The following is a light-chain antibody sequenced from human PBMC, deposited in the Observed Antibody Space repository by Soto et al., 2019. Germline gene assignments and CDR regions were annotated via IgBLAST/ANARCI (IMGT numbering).Light chain of an antibody. J-gene: IGLJ2*01. V-gene: IGLV1-51*02. CDR3: VTWDGNLSAGV. CDR1: SRDVGGYNY. CDR2: EDN. Sequence: QSVLTQPPSASGSPGQSVTVSCTGTSRDVGGYNYVSWYQQHPGKAPKLMIYEDNNRPSGIPDRFSGSKSGTSATLGITGLQTGDEADYYCVTWDGNLSAGVFGGGTKLTVL.